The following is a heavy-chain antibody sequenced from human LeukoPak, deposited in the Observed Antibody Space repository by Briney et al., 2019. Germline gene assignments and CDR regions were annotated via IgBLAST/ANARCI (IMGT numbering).Heavy chain of an antibody. J-gene: IGHJ6*04. CDR1: GFTFSSYW. CDR2: INSDGSST. Sequence: GGSLRLSCAASGFTFSSYWMHWVRQAPGKGLVWVSRINSDGSSTSYADSVKGRFTISRDNAKNTMYLQMNSLRAEDTAVYYCARGDDILTAYYYYYGMDVWGKGTTVTVSS. V-gene: IGHV3-74*01. CDR3: ARGDDILTAYYYYYGMDV. D-gene: IGHD3-9*01.